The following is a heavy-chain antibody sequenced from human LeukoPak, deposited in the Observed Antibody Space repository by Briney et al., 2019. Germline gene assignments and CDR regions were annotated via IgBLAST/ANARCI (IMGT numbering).Heavy chain of an antibody. J-gene: IGHJ4*02. CDR2: INPNSGGT. CDR3: ARFSGSSNFDY. D-gene: IGHD1-26*01. CDR1: GYTFTGYY. Sequence: ASVKVSCKASGYTFTGYYMHWVRQAPGQGLEWMGWINPNSGGTKYAQKFQGRVTMTRDTSISTIYMELSSLRSDDTAVYYCARFSGSSNFDYWGQGTLVTVSS. V-gene: IGHV1-2*02.